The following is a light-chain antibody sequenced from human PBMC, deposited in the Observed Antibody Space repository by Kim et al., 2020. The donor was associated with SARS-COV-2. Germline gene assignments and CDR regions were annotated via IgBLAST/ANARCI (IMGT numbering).Light chain of an antibody. CDR2: NTG. CDR1: SEAVTSGFY. J-gene: IGLJ3*02. CDR3: LLYYDGSHLGV. V-gene: IGLV7-43*01. Sequence: GPVTLTCASSSEAVTSGFYANWFQQKPGQAPRSLIYNTGDRHSWTPARFSGSLLGDKAALTLSGVQPEDEADYYCLLYYDGSHLGVFGGGTQLTVL.